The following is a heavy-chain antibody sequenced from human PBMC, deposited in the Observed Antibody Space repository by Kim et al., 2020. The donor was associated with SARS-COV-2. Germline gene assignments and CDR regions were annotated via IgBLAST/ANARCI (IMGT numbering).Heavy chain of an antibody. V-gene: IGHV3-30*18. D-gene: IGHD4-17*01. J-gene: IGHJ6*02. CDR2: ISYDGSNK. Sequence: GGSLRLSCAASGFTFSSYGMHWVRQAPGKGLEWVAVISYDGSNKYYADSVKGRFTISRDNSKNTLYLQMNSLRAEDTAVYYCAKPLVYGDYEGWWGGMDVWGQGTTVTVSS. CDR1: GFTFSSYG. CDR3: AKPLVYGDYEGWWGGMDV.